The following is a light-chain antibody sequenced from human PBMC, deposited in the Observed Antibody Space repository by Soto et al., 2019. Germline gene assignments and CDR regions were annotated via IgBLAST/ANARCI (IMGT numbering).Light chain of an antibody. Sequence: DTLMTQSPAPPSLFPGGKAPPPFRASRSVRSDLASYQQKPGQAPRLLIYDASNRATDIPARLSDNGYGTEFTLSISSLQSEDFAVYYCQQYSVWPRALTFVGGSTV. CDR2: DAS. CDR1: RSVRSD. J-gene: IGKJ4*02. CDR3: QQYSVWPRALT. V-gene: IGKV3-15*01.